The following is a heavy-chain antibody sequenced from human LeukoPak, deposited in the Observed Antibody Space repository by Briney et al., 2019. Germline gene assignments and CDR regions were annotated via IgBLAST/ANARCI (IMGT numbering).Heavy chain of an antibody. CDR1: GFTFSSYS. J-gene: IGHJ4*02. CDR3: AKGKTQTGDLDY. CDR2: ISSSSSYI. V-gene: IGHV3-21*04. Sequence: GGSLRLSCAASGFTFSSYSMNWVRQAPGKGLEWVSSISSSSSYIYYADSVKGRFTISRDNAKNSLYLQMNSLRAEDMGLYYCAKGKTQTGDLDYWGQGTLVTVSS. D-gene: IGHD7-27*01.